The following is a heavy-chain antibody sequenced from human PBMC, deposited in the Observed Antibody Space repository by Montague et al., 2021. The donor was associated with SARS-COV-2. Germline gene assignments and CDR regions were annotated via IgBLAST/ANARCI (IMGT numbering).Heavy chain of an antibody. J-gene: IGHJ2*01. V-gene: IGHV4-34*01. CDR2: IRLPGGS. CDR1: SGSLRNYY. Sequence: SETRSLTCAVTSGSLRNYYWSWIRQPPGKGLEWIGEIRLPGGSNYNPSLKGRVTISLDTPNNQVSLSLNSVTAADTAVYYCARAGSQRFFEFWGRGTLVTVSS. D-gene: IGHD1-1*01. CDR3: ARAGSQRFFEF.